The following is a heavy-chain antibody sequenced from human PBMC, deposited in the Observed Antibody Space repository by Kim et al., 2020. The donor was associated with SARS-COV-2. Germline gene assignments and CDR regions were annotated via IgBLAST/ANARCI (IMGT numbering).Heavy chain of an antibody. CDR3: ATPANYYGSGSYYY. V-gene: IGHV1-24*01. D-gene: IGHD3-10*01. CDR1: GYTLTELS. Sequence: ASVKVSCKVSGYTLTELSMHWVRQAPGKGLEWMGGFDPEDGETIYAHKFQGRVTMTEDTSTDTAYMELSSLRSEDTAVYYCATPANYYGSGSYYYWGQGTLVTVSS. CDR2: FDPEDGET. J-gene: IGHJ4*02.